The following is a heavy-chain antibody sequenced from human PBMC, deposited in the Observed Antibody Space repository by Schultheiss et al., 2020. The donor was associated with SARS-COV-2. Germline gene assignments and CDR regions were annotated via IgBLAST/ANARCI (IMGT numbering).Heavy chain of an antibody. J-gene: IGHJ6*03. Sequence: SQTLSLTCAVHGESFRGYYWSWIRQPPGKVLEWIGEINHSGRTNYNSSLQSRVTISVDASKNQFPLKLSSVTAADTAVYYCARGRFDIVVVPAAGYLDVWGTGTTVTGSS. CDR3: ARGRFDIVVVPAAGYLDV. V-gene: IGHV4-34*01. CDR2: INHSGRT. D-gene: IGHD2-2*01. CDR1: GESFRGYY.